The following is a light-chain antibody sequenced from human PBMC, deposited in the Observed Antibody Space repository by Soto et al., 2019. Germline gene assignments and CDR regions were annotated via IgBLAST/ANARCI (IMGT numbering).Light chain of an antibody. CDR2: DAS. CDR3: QQSNSYSQT. CDR1: QSLNNY. V-gene: IGKV1-5*01. J-gene: IGKJ1*01. Sequence: DIQMTQSPSTLSASVGDRVTITCRASQSLNNYLAWYQQKPGKAPKLLIYDASTLERGVPSRFSGSGSGTEFTLTISSLQPDDFATYYCQQSNSYSQTFGQGTKVDIK.